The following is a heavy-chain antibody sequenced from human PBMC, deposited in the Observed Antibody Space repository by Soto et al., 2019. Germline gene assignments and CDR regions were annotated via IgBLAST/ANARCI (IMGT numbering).Heavy chain of an antibody. Sequence: SETLSLTCTVSGGSISSGGYYWSWIRQHPGKGLEWIGYIYYSGSTYYNPSLKSRVTISVDTSKNQFSLKLSSVTAADTAVYYCARDMYYYDSSGYWFDPWGQGTLVTVSS. CDR3: ARDMYYYDSSGYWFDP. CDR2: IYYSGST. J-gene: IGHJ5*02. CDR1: GGSISSGGYY. D-gene: IGHD3-22*01. V-gene: IGHV4-31*03.